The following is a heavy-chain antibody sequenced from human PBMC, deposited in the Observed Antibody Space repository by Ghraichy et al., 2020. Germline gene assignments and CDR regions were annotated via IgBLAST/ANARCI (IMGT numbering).Heavy chain of an antibody. CDR2: IRSTSSTI. V-gene: IGHV3-48*02. CDR1: GFIFSSYS. Sequence: SCAASGFIFSSYSMHWVRQAPGKGLEWVSYIRSTSSTIYYADSVKGRFTISRDNARNSLYLQMNSLRDEDTAVYYCARSGYNGYDDNYYYYNGMDVWGQGTTVTVSS. D-gene: IGHD5-12*01. J-gene: IGHJ6*02. CDR3: ARSGYNGYDDNYYYYNGMDV.